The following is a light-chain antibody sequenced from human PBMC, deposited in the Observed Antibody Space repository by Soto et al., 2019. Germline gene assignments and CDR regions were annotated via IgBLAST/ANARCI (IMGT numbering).Light chain of an antibody. Sequence: AIRMTQSPSSFSASTGDGVTITCRASQGISSYLAWYQQKPGKAPKLLIYAASTLQSGVPSRFSGSGSGTDFTLTICCLQSEDFATYYCQQYDSYPRTFGQGTKVEIK. CDR1: QGISSY. CDR2: AAS. J-gene: IGKJ1*01. CDR3: QQYDSYPRT. V-gene: IGKV1-8*01.